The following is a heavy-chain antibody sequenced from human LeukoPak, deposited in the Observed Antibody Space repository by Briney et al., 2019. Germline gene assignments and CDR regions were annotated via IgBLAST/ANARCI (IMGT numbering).Heavy chain of an antibody. CDR3: ARGVSIVVVPAAMYWFDP. Sequence: SETLSLTCTVSGGSISSGSYYWSWIRQPAGKGLEWIGRIYTSGSTNYNPSLKSRVTISVDTSKNQFSLKLSSVTAADTAVYYCARGVSIVVVPAAMYWFDPWGQGTLVTVSS. CDR2: IYTSGST. CDR1: GGSISSGSYY. V-gene: IGHV4-61*02. D-gene: IGHD2-2*01. J-gene: IGHJ5*02.